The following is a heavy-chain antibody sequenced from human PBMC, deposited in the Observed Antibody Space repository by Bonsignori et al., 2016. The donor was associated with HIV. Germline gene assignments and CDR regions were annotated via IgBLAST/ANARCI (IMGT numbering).Heavy chain of an antibody. CDR3: DSSGYYYGPPYFDY. V-gene: IGHV5-51*01. D-gene: IGHD3-22*01. Sequence: GESLKISCKGSGYSFTSYWIGWVRQMPGKGLEWMGIIYPGDSDTRYSPSFQGQVTISADKSISTAYLQWSSLKASDTPGIYYDSSGYYYGPPYFDYWGQGTLVTVSS. CDR2: IYPGDSDT. J-gene: IGHJ4*02. CDR1: GYSFTSYW.